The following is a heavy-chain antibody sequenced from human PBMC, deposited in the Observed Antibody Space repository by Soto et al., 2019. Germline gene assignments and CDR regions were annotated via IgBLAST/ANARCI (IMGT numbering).Heavy chain of an antibody. D-gene: IGHD5-12*01. CDR2: ISSSSSTI. CDR1: GFTFSSYS. V-gene: IGHV3-48*01. J-gene: IGHJ6*03. CDR3: ASYSGYDDSFYYYYMDV. Sequence: PGGSLRLSCAASGFTFSSYSMNLVRQAPGKGLEWVSYISSSSSTIYYADSVKGRFTISRDNAKNSLYLQMNSLRAEDTAVYYCASYSGYDDSFYYYYMDVWGKGTTVTVSS.